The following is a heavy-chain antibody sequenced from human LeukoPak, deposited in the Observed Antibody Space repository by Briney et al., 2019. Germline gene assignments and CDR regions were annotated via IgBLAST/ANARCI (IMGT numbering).Heavy chain of an antibody. V-gene: IGHV1-8*01. CDR2: MNPNSGNT. Sequence: ASVKVSCKVSGYTFTSYDINWVRQATGQGLEWMGWMNPNSGNTGYAQKFQGRVTMTRNTSMSTAYMELSSLRSEDTAVYYCARATSIAARRGYYYYYMDVWGKGTTVTVSS. CDR1: GYTFTSYD. J-gene: IGHJ6*03. CDR3: ARATSIAARRGYYYYYMDV. D-gene: IGHD6-6*01.